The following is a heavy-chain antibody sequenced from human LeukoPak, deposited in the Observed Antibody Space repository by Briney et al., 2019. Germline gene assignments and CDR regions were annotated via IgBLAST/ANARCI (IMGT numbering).Heavy chain of an antibody. D-gene: IGHD6-13*01. CDR2: IYSDGTT. CDR3: ARDLQNHSSSRDY. CDR1: GFTVRSNY. V-gene: IGHV3-53*01. J-gene: IGHJ4*02. Sequence: GGSLRLSCAASGFTVRSNYMIWVRQAPGKGLEWVSVIYSDGTTYYADSVKGRFSISRDNSKNTLYLQMNSLRAEDTAVYYCARDLQNHSSSRDYWGQGTLVTVSS.